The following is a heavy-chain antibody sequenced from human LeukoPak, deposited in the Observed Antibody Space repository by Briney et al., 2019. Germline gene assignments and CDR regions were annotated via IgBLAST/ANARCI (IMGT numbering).Heavy chain of an antibody. J-gene: IGHJ2*01. Sequence: SETLSLTCAVYGGSFSGYYWSWIRQPPGKGLEWIGEINHSGSTNYNPSLKSRVTISVATSKNQFSLKLSSVTAADTAVYYCARGSRGPGATVRFDLWGRGTLVTVSS. D-gene: IGHD3-10*01. CDR1: GGSFSGYY. CDR3: ARGSRGPGATVRFDL. CDR2: INHSGST. V-gene: IGHV4-34*01.